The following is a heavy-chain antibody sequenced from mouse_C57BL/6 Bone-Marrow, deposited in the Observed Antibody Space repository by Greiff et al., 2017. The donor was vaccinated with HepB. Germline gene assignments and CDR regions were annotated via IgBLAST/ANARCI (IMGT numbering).Heavy chain of an antibody. D-gene: IGHD1-1*01. CDR2: IYPSDSET. J-gene: IGHJ3*01. V-gene: IGHV1-61*01. CDR1: GYTFTSYW. CDR3: ARLIDYGSSSFAY. Sequence: QVQLQQPGAELVRPGSSVKLSCKASGYTFTSYWMDWVKQRPGQGLEWIGNIYPSDSETHYNQKFKNKATLTVDKSSSTAYMQLSSLTSEDSAVYYGARLIDYGSSSFAYWGQGTLVTVSA.